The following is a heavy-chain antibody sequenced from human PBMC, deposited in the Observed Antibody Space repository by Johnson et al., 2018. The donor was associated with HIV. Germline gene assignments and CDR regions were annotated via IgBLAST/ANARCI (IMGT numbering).Heavy chain of an antibody. Sequence: QVQLVESGGGVVRPGGSLRLSCAASGFTFSDYYMSWIRQAPGKGLEWVSYISSSGSTIYYADSVKGRFTISRDNAKNSLYLQMNSLRAEDTAVYYCTRDFSSGWYSARVAFDIWGQGTRVTVSS. V-gene: IGHV3-11*04. CDR3: TRDFSSGWYSARVAFDI. J-gene: IGHJ3*02. CDR2: ISSSGSTI. D-gene: IGHD6-19*01. CDR1: GFTFSDYY.